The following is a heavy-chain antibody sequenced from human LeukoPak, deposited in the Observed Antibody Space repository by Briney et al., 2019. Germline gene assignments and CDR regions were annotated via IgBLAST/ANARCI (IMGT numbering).Heavy chain of an antibody. V-gene: IGHV3-23*01. CDR1: GFTFSSYA. D-gene: IGHD3-9*01. Sequence: GGSLRLSCAASGFTFSSYAMSWVRQAPGKGLEWVSAISGSGGSTYYADSVKGRFTISRDNYKNTLYLQMNSLRAEDTAVYYCAKEPNYDILSGGMDVWGQGTTVTVSS. CDR3: AKEPNYDILSGGMDV. CDR2: ISGSGGST. J-gene: IGHJ6*02.